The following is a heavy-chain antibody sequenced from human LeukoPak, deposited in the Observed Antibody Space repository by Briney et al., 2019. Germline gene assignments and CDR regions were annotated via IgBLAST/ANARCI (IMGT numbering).Heavy chain of an antibody. J-gene: IGHJ4*02. CDR3: AREQDFASDY. CDR2: IKQDESEK. Sequence: GGSLRLSCAASGFTFSSYWMSWVCQAPGQGLEWVANIKQDESEKYYVDPVKGRFTISRDNAKNSLYLQMNSLRAEDTAVYYCAREQDFASDYWGQGTLVTVSS. V-gene: IGHV3-7*01. CDR1: GFTFSSYW.